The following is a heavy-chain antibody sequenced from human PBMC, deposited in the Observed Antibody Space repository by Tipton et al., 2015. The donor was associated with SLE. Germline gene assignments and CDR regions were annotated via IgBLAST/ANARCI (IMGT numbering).Heavy chain of an antibody. J-gene: IGHJ4*02. D-gene: IGHD3-22*01. Sequence: QLVQSGPEVKKPGSSVKVSCKASGGTFSSYAISWVRQAPGQGLEWMGGIIPIFGTANYAQKFQGRVTITADESTSTAYMELSSLRSEDTAVYYCATPKTYYYDSSGYSYWGQGTLVTVSS. CDR3: ATPKTYYYDSSGYSY. CDR2: IIPIFGTA. V-gene: IGHV1-69*01. CDR1: GGTFSSYA.